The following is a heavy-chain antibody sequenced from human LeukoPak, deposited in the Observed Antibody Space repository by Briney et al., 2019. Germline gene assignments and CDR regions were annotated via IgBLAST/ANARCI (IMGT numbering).Heavy chain of an antibody. V-gene: IGHV4-31*03. J-gene: IGHJ3*02. Sequence: PSQTLSPPCTVSGGSISSGGYYWSWIRQHPGKGLEWIGYIYYSGSTYYNPSLKSRVTISVDTSKNQFSLKLSSVTAADTAVYHCARAGFFYDTSGYNDAFDIWGQGTMVTVSS. CDR1: GGSISSGGYY. D-gene: IGHD3-22*01. CDR2: IYYSGST. CDR3: ARAGFFYDTSGYNDAFDI.